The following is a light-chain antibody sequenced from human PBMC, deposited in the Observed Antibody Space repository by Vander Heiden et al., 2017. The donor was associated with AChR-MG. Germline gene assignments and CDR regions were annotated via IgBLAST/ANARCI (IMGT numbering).Light chain of an antibody. J-gene: IGKJ1*01. Sequence: EIVLTQSPGTLSLSPGERAPLSCRASQSISSSYFAWYQQKPGQAPRLLIYGASSRATGIPDRFSGSGSGTDFTLTISRLEPEDFAVYYCQQYGSSRTFGQGTKVEIK. V-gene: IGKV3-20*01. CDR1: QSISSSY. CDR2: GAS. CDR3: QQYGSSRT.